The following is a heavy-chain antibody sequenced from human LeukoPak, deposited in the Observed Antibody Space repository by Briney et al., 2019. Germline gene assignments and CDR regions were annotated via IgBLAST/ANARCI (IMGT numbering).Heavy chain of an antibody. J-gene: IGHJ6*03. CDR1: GFTFSSYS. CDR2: ISSSSSYI. D-gene: IGHD3-16*01. Sequence: GGSLRLSCAASGFTFSSYSMNWVRQAPGKGLEWVSSISSSSSYIYYADSVKGRFTISRDNAKNSLYLQMNSLRAEDTAVYYCARDFYVLSYYYYYMDVWGKGTTVTVSS. V-gene: IGHV3-21*01. CDR3: ARDFYVLSYYYYYMDV.